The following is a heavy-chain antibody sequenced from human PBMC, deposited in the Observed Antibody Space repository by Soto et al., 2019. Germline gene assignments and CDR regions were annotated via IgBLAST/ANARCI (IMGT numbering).Heavy chain of an antibody. D-gene: IGHD2-2*01. Sequence: SESMSLTCGVSNFSISSAYDWAWMRQPPGKGLEWIASVYLTGNTYFNPSLKNRVTISVDTSKNQFSMSLTCVPAAETAIYYCARDRIVTKPPAHSYLSYGVDVWGQGTTVTVSS. CDR3: ARDRIVTKPPAHSYLSYGVDV. CDR1: NFSISSAYD. J-gene: IGHJ6*02. V-gene: IGHV4-38-2*02. CDR2: VYLTGNT.